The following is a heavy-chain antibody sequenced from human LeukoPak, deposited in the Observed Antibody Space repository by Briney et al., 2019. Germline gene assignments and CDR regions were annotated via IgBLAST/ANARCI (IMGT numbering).Heavy chain of an antibody. CDR2: ISSSSSTI. Sequence: GGSLRLSCAASGFTFSSYSMNWVRQAPGKGLEWFSYISSSSSTIYYADSVKGRFTISRDNAKNSLYLQMNSLRAEDTAVYYCARDPHHYYYDSSGYYFDYWGQGTLVTVSS. CDR3: ARDPHHYYYDSSGYYFDY. D-gene: IGHD3-22*01. CDR1: GFTFSSYS. V-gene: IGHV3-48*04. J-gene: IGHJ4*02.